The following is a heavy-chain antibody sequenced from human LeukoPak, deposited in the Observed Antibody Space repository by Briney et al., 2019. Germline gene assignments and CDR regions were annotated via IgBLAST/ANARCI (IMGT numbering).Heavy chain of an antibody. CDR1: GFTFSSYA. D-gene: IGHD6-13*01. CDR3: AKGRRGQHLYYFDY. V-gene: IGHV3-23*01. J-gene: IGHJ4*02. CDR2: ISGSSGST. Sequence: GGSLRLSCAASGFTFSSYAMSWVRQAPGKGLEWVSAISGSSGSTYYADSVKGRFTISRDNSKNTLYLQMNSLRAEDTAVYYCAKGRRGQHLYYFDYWGQGTLVTVSS.